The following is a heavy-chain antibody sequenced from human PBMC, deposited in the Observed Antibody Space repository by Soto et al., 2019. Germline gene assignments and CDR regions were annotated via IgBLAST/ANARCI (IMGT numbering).Heavy chain of an antibody. D-gene: IGHD3-3*01. J-gene: IGHJ6*02. V-gene: IGHV4-34*01. CDR3: ARGLRFRGYGMDV. Sequence: SETLSLTCAVYGGSFSGYYWSWIRQPPGKGLEWIGEINHSGSTNYNPSLKSRVTISVDTSKNQFSLKLSSVTAADTAVYYCARGLRFRGYGMDVWGQGTTVTVSS. CDR1: GGSFSGYY. CDR2: INHSGST.